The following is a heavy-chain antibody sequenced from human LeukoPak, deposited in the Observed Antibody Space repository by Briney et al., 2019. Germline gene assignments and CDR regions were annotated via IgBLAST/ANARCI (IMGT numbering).Heavy chain of an antibody. Sequence: GGSLRVSCAASGFTFSAYAMFWVRQTPGQGLEWVSAITASGGDTGYADSVKGRFIISRDNSKNTLYLQMSSLRAEDTAVYYCAKGARTEGFDPWGQGTLVTVSS. J-gene: IGHJ5*02. D-gene: IGHD1-1*01. CDR2: ITASGGDT. CDR1: GFTFSAYA. CDR3: AKGARTEGFDP. V-gene: IGHV3-23*01.